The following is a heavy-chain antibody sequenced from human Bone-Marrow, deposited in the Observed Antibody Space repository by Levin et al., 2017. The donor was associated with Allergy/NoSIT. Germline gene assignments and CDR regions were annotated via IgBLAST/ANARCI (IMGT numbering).Heavy chain of an antibody. J-gene: IGHJ4*02. Sequence: RGESLKISCQGSGYSFSNFWISWVRQMPGKGLEWMGNIDPSDSYTNYSPSFQGHVTISADNSISTAFLQWSSLEASDTAVYYCARQEGAYDPRVYSWGQGTLVTVSS. CDR2: IDPSDSYT. V-gene: IGHV5-10-1*01. CDR1: GYSFSNFW. CDR3: ARQEGAYDPRVYS. D-gene: IGHD5-12*01.